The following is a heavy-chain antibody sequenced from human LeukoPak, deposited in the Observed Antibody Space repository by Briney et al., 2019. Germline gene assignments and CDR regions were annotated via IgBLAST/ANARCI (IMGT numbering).Heavy chain of an antibody. CDR3: ARKYGFSYGYYFDY. D-gene: IGHD5-18*01. V-gene: IGHV4-4*02. CDR2: IYHSGST. Sequence: PSETLSLTCAVFGDSISSSNWWSWVRLPPGKGLEWIGEIYHSGSTNYNPSLKSRVTISVDRSKNQFSLKLSSVTAADTAVYYCARKYGFSYGYYFDYRGQGALVTVSS. CDR1: GDSISSSNW. J-gene: IGHJ4*02.